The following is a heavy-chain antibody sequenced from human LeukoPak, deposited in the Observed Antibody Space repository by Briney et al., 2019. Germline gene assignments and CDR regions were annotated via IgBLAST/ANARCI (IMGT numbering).Heavy chain of an antibody. Sequence: SVKVSCKASGGTFSSYAISWVRQAPGQGLERMGGITPIFGTANYAQKFQGRVTITADESTSTAYMELSSLRSEDTAVYYCATEYSGSYYEFGYFDYWGQGTLVTVSS. CDR1: GGTFSSYA. V-gene: IGHV1-69*13. J-gene: IGHJ4*02. D-gene: IGHD1-26*01. CDR2: ITPIFGTA. CDR3: ATEYSGSYYEFGYFDY.